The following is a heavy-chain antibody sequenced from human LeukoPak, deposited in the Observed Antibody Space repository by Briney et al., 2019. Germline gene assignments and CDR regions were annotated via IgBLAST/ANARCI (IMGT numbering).Heavy chain of an antibody. D-gene: IGHD3-10*01. CDR3: ASREGVRVGYFDY. Sequence: SQTLSLTCTVSGGSISSGVYYWSWIRQHPGKGLEWIGYIYYSGSTYYNPSLKSRVTISVDTSKNQFSLKLSSVTAADTAVYYCASREGVRVGYFDYWGQGALVTVSS. CDR2: IYYSGST. J-gene: IGHJ4*02. CDR1: GGSISSGVYY. V-gene: IGHV4-31*03.